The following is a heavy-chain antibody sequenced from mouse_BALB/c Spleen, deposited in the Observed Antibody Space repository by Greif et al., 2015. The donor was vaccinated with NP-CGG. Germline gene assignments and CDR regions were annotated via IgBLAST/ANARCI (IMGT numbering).Heavy chain of an antibody. CDR1: GFTFSSFG. CDR2: ISSGSSTI. J-gene: IGHJ2*01. D-gene: IGHD2-4*01. V-gene: IGHV5-17*02. Sequence: EVMLVESGGGLVQPGGSRKLSCEASGFTFSSFGMHWVRQAPEKGLEWVAYISSGSSTIYYADTVKGRFTISRGNPKNPLFLQMTSLRSEDTAMYYCARHYDYDGYFDYWGQRTTLTVSS. CDR3: ARHYDYDGYFDY.